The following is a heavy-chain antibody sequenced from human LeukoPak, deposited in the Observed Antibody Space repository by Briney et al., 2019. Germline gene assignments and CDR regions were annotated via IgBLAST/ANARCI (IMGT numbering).Heavy chain of an antibody. J-gene: IGHJ4*02. CDR3: ARSPEWDPKQLGFKYFDY. CDR2: INWNGGDK. CDR1: GFSFHGDG. V-gene: IGHV3-20*04. Sequence: GGSLRLSCAASGFSFHGDGMSWVRQAPGKGLEWVSGINWNGGDKRYADSVRGRFTISRDNAKNSLYLHMNNLRGEDTALYYCARSPEWDPKQLGFKYFDYWGQGTLVTVSS. D-gene: IGHD1-26*01.